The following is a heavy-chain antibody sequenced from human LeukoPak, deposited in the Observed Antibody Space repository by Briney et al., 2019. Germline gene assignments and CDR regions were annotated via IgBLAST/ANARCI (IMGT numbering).Heavy chain of an antibody. CDR1: GFTFSSYSMN. V-gene: IGHV4-39*01. CDR2: IYYSGST. Sequence: PGGSLRLSCAASGFTFSSYSMNWVRQPPGKGLEWIGSIYYSGSTYYNPSLKSRVTISVDTSKNQFSLKLSSVTAADTAVYYCARRKYYDILTGLIGWFDPWGQGTLVTVSS. J-gene: IGHJ5*02. D-gene: IGHD3-9*01. CDR3: ARRKYYDILTGLIGWFDP.